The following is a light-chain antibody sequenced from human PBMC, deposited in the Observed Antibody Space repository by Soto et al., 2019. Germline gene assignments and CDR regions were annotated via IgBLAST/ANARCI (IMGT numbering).Light chain of an antibody. CDR1: QSISNW. J-gene: IGKJ2*01. V-gene: IGKV1-5*01. CDR3: QPYNSYSLF. Sequence: DIQMTQSPSTLSASVGDRVTSTCRASQSISNWLAWYQQKPGKAPKLLIYGASSLESGVPSRFSGSGSGTEFTLTISSLQPDDFATYYCQPYNSYSLFFGQGTKLEIK. CDR2: GAS.